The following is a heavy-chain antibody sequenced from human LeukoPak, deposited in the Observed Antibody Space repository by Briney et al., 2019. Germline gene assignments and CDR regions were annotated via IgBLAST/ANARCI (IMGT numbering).Heavy chain of an antibody. CDR2: ISYDGSNK. CDR3: ANGGWGN. CDR1: GFTFSSYG. D-gene: IGHD2-15*01. Sequence: GGSLRLSCAASGFTFSSYGMHWVRQAPGKGLEWVAVISYDGSNKYYADSEKGRFTISRDNSKNTLYLQMNSLRAEDTAVYYCANGGWGNWGQGTLVTVSS. J-gene: IGHJ4*02. V-gene: IGHV3-30*18.